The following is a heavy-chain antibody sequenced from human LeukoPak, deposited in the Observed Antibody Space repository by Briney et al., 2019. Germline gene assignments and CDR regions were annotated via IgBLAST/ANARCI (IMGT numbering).Heavy chain of an antibody. D-gene: IGHD6-13*01. V-gene: IGHV3-21*01. Sequence: GGSLRLSCAASGFTFSSYSMNWVRQAPGKGLEWASSISSSSSYIYYADSVKGRFTISRDNAKNSLYLKMNSLRAEDTAVYYCAFSSSWSNDAFDIWDRGTMVTVSS. CDR1: GFTFSSYS. CDR2: ISSSSSYI. CDR3: AFSSSWSNDAFDI. J-gene: IGHJ3*02.